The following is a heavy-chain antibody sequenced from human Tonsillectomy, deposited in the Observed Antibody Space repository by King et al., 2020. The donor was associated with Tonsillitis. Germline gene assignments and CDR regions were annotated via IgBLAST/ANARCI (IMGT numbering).Heavy chain of an antibody. Sequence: QLQESGPGLVKPSETLSLTCTVSGGSISNSNYYWGWIRQPPGKGLEWIGSIYYSGSTYYNPSLKSRVTISVDTSKKQFSLKLSSVTAADTAVYLCARHLVGATAYWYFDLWGRGTLVTVSS. CDR1: GGSISNSNYY. CDR3: ARHLVGATAYWYFDL. CDR2: IYYSGST. D-gene: IGHD1-26*01. J-gene: IGHJ2*01. V-gene: IGHV4-39*01.